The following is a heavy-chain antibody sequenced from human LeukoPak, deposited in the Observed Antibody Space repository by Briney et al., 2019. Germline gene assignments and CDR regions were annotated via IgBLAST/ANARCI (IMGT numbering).Heavy chain of an antibody. CDR1: GFPFSSYG. V-gene: IGHV3-23*01. Sequence: PGGSLRLSCAASGFPFSSYGMSWARQAPGEGPEWVSGITGSTRTTYYADSVKGRFTISRDNSKNTLYLQMNSLRAEDTAVYYCAKDQLNRFCSSGSCSITHDSWGQGTLVTVSS. CDR2: ITGSTRTT. CDR3: AKDQLNRFCSSGSCSITHDS. D-gene: IGHD2-15*01. J-gene: IGHJ4*02.